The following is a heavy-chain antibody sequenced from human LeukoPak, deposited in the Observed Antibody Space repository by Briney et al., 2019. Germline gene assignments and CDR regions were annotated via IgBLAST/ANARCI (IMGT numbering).Heavy chain of an antibody. CDR2: IFYSGST. D-gene: IGHD6-13*01. J-gene: IGHJ4*02. V-gene: IGHV4-39*07. CDR3: ARDILATSIAAPYY. Sequence: PSETLSLTCTVSGGSISTSNYYWGWIRQPPGKGLEWIGNIFYSGSTYYSPSLRSRVTISLDTSKNQFSLRLSSVNAADTAVYYCARDILATSIAAPYYWGQGTLVTVSS. CDR1: GGSISTSNYY.